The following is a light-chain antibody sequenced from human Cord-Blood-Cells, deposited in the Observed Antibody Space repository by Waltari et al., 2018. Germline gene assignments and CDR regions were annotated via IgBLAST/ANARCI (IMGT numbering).Light chain of an antibody. Sequence: EIVMTHSPATLSVSPGASATLSCRASQSVSSNLAWYQQKPGQAPRLLIYGASTRATGIPARCSGSGSGTEFTLTISSLQSEDFAVYYCQQYNNWPITFGPGTKVDIK. CDR1: QSVSSN. CDR2: GAS. J-gene: IGKJ3*01. V-gene: IGKV3-15*01. CDR3: QQYNNWPIT.